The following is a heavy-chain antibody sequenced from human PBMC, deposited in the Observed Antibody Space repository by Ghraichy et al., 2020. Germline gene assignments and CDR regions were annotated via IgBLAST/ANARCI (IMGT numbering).Heavy chain of an antibody. CDR2: INHSGGT. CDR1: GGSFSNYY. V-gene: IGHV4-34*01. Sequence: SETLSLTCAVYGGSFSNYYWSWIRQPPGKGLEWIGDINHSGGTNYNPSLESRVTISVDTSKNQFSLKLSSVTAADTAVYYCARGAFRPRFTRTPEDYHYPQEWGRGTLVSVSS. J-gene: IGHJ4*02. D-gene: IGHD3-3*01. CDR3: ARGAFRPRFTRTPEDYHYPQE.